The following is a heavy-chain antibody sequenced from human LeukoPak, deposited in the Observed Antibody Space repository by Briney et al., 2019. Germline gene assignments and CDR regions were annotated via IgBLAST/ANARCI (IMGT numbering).Heavy chain of an antibody. D-gene: IGHD2-15*01. J-gene: IGHJ3*02. CDR3: ARTDIVVVEAAGAFDI. Sequence: SETLSLTCTVSGGSISSYYWSWIRQPPGKGLEWIGYIYYSGSTNYNPSLKSRVTISVDTSKNQFSLKLSSVTAADTAVYHCARTDIVVVEAAGAFDIWGQGTMVTVSS. V-gene: IGHV4-59*01. CDR1: GGSISSYY. CDR2: IYYSGST.